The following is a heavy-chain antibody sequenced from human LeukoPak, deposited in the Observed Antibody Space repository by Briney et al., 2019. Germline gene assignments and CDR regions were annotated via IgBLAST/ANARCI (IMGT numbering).Heavy chain of an antibody. CDR1: EGTFSSYA. Sequence: GASVKVSCKASEGTFSSYAISWVRQAPGQGLEWMGGIIPIFGTANYAQKFQGRVTITTDESTSTAYMELSSLRSEDTAVYYCARDSGSYFDYWGQGTLVTVSS. J-gene: IGHJ4*02. V-gene: IGHV1-69*05. D-gene: IGHD3-10*01. CDR2: IIPIFGTA. CDR3: ARDSGSYFDY.